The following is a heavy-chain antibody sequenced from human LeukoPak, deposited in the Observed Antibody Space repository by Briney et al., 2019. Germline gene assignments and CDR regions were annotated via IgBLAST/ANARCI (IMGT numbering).Heavy chain of an antibody. Sequence: PSETLSLTCAVSGYSISGYNWWGWLRQFPGEGLEWVEYIYSSGSTYYNPSLKTRLTMSEDTSKNQYSLQLSSVTAVDTAVYLCARSSGTYYGDSYFDYWGQGILVTVSS. CDR2: IYSSGST. CDR3: ARSSGTYYGDSYFDY. J-gene: IGHJ4*02. V-gene: IGHV4-28*01. CDR1: GYSISGYNW. D-gene: IGHD1-26*01.